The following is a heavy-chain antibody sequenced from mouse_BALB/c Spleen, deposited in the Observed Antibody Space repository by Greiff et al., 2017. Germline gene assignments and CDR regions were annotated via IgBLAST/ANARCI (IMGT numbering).Heavy chain of an antibody. CDR2: IDPSDSYT. J-gene: IGHJ2*01. CDR1: GYTFTSYW. CDR3: ARNGNGSSYVNY. V-gene: IGHV1-69*02. D-gene: IGHD1-1*01. Sequence: QVQLQQPGAELVKPGASVKLSCKASGYTFTSYWMHWVKQRPGQGLEWIGEIDPSDSYTNYNQKFKGKATLTVDKSSSTAYMQLSSLTSEDSAVYYCARNGNGSSYVNYWGQGTTLTVSS.